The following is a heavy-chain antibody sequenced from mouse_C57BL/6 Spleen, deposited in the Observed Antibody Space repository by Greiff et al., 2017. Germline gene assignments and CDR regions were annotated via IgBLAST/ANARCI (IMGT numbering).Heavy chain of an antibody. CDR1: EYEFPSHD. CDR2: INSDGGST. J-gene: IGHJ1*03. Sequence: EVKLVESGGGLVQPRESLKLSCESNEYEFPSHDMSWVRKTPEKRLELVAAINSDGGSTYYPDTMERRFIISRDNTKKTLYLQMSSLRSEDTALYYCARQRYYGSNWYFDVWGTGTTVTVSS. D-gene: IGHD1-1*01. V-gene: IGHV5-2*01. CDR3: ARQRYYGSNWYFDV.